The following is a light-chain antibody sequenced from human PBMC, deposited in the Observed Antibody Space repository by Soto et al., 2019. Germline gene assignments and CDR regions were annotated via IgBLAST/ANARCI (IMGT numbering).Light chain of an antibody. V-gene: IGKV3-15*01. Sequence: EILMTQSPATLSVSPGQRATLSCRASQSVSSYLAWYQQKPGQAPRLLIYGASTRATGIPARFSGSGSGTEFTLTISSLLSEDFAVYYCQQYYNWPPNTFGQGTKLEIK. CDR3: QQYYNWPPNT. CDR1: QSVSSY. CDR2: GAS. J-gene: IGKJ2*01.